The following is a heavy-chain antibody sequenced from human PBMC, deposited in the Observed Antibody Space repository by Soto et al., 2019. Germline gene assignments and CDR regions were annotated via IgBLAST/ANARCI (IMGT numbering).Heavy chain of an antibody. J-gene: IGHJ4*02. CDR2: ISSGSSYI. CDR3: ASVSGSYPFDY. V-gene: IGHV3-21*01. D-gene: IGHD1-26*01. Sequence: EVQLVESGGGLVKPGGSLRLSCAASGFTFSSYSMNWVRQAPGKGLEWVSSISSGSSYIFYADSVKGRFTISRDNAKNSLYLQMNSLRAEDTALYYCASVSGSYPFDYWGQGTLVTVSS. CDR1: GFTFSSYS.